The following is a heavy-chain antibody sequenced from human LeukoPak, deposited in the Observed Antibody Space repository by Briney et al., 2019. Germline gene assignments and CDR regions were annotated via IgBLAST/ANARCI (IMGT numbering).Heavy chain of an antibody. J-gene: IGHJ4*02. V-gene: IGHV3-38-3*01. Sequence: GGSLRLSCAASGFTVSSNEMSWVRQAPGKGLEWVSSISGGSTYYADSRKGRFTISRDNSKNTLHLQMNSLRPGDTAVYYCAKGGAGSYYDYWGQGTLVTVSS. CDR3: AKGGAGSYYDY. CDR2: ISGGST. CDR1: GFTVSSNE. D-gene: IGHD3-10*01.